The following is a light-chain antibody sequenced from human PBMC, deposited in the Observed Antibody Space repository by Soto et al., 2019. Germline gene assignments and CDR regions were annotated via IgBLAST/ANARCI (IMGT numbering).Light chain of an antibody. CDR1: STDVGAYNY. CDR2: EVT. CDR3: GSHAGDSNLV. J-gene: IGLJ3*02. V-gene: IGLV2-8*01. Sequence: QSALTQPPSASGSPGQSVTISCTGTSTDVGAYNYVSWYQQHPGKAPKLIIYEVTKRPPGVPDRFSGSKSGNTASLTVSGLQAEDEAGYYCGSHAGDSNLVFGGGTKLTVL.